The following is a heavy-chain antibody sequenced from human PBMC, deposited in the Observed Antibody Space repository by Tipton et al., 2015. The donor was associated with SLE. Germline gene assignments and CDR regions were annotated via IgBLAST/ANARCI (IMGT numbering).Heavy chain of an antibody. Sequence: TLSLTCTVSGVSISGGGYYWGWIRQPAGKGLEWIGHIYTSGSTNYNPSLKSRVTISIDTSKNQFSLMLTSVTAADTAVYFCARVQSWISVLGVTTPHAFDIWGQGTVVTVSS. D-gene: IGHD3-3*01. J-gene: IGHJ3*02. V-gene: IGHV4-61*09. CDR2: IYTSGST. CDR1: GVSISGGGYY. CDR3: ARVQSWISVLGVTTPHAFDI.